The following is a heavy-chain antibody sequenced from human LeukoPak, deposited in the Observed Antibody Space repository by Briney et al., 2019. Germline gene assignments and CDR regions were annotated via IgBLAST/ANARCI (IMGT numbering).Heavy chain of an antibody. V-gene: IGHV1-46*03. CDR1: GYTFTTYF. CDR3: ARGPNYSYGLLDY. J-gene: IGHJ4*02. D-gene: IGHD5-18*01. CDR2: IKPLGGDT. Sequence: ASVKVSCKAFGYTFTTYFIHWVRQAPGQGLEWMGMIKPLGGDTTYAQKFQGRVTMTSDTSTSTVHMELRSLISEDTAVYFCARGPNYSYGLLDYWGQGTQVTVTS.